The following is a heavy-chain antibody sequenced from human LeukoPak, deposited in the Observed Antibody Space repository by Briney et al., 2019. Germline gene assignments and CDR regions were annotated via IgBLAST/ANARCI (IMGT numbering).Heavy chain of an antibody. J-gene: IGHJ4*02. CDR3: ARDSSGYFDY. Sequence: GSLRLSCAASGFSFSNFWMRWVHQAPGKGPEWVANIRPDGSGTDYVDSVKGRFTISRDNAKNSLYLQMNSLRAGDTAVYYCARDSSGYFDYWGQGALVTVSS. CDR2: IRPDGSGT. CDR1: GFSFSNFW. D-gene: IGHD3-22*01. V-gene: IGHV3-7*01.